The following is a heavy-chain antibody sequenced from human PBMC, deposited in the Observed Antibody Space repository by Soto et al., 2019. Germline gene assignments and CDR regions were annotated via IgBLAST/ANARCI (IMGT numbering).Heavy chain of an antibody. CDR1: GDSVSSNSAA. CDR3: AREQPDAFDI. V-gene: IGHV6-1*01. J-gene: IGHJ3*02. Sequence: SRTLSLTCTISGDSVSSNSAAWNWIRKSPSRGLEWLGRTYYRSKWYNDYAVSVKSRITINPDTPKNQFSLQLNSVTPEDTAVYYCAREQPDAFDIWGQGTMVTVSS. D-gene: IGHD5-18*01. CDR2: TYYRSKWYN.